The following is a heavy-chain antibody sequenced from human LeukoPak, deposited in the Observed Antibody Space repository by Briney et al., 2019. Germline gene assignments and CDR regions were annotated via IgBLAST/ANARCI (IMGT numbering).Heavy chain of an antibody. J-gene: IGHJ4*02. V-gene: IGHV4-39*01. CDR2: VYYDGTS. D-gene: IGHD5-24*01. CDR3: VRHISTNTGYFDS. Sequence: SETLSLTCTVSGGSINSHSYYWGWIRQPPGMGLEWIGSVYYDGTSYSNPSLTSRVAVFVDTSRDQFSLDLSFVTAADTALYYCVRHISTNTGYFDSCGQGTLVSVSS. CDR1: GGSINSHSYY.